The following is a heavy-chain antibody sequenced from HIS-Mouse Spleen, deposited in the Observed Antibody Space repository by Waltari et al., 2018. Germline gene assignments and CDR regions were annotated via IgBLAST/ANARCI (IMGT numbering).Heavy chain of an antibody. V-gene: IGHV4-39*07. CDR2: IYYSGGT. CDR3: AREIPYSSSWYDWYFDL. D-gene: IGHD6-13*01. J-gene: IGHJ2*01. CDR1: GGSISSSSYY. Sequence: QLQLQESGPGLVKPSETLSLTCTVSGGSISSSSYYWGWIRQPPGKGLEWIGSIYYSGGTYYNPSLKSGVTISVDTSKNQFSLKLSAVTAADTAVYYCAREIPYSSSWYDWYFDLWSRGTLVTVSS.